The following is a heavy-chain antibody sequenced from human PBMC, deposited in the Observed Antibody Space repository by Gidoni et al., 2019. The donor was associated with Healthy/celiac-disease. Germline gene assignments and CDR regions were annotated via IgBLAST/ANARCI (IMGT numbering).Heavy chain of an antibody. Sequence: QVQLVQSGAEVKKPGSSVKVSCKASGGTFSSYTSSWVRQAPGQGLEWRGRIIPILGIANDAQKFQGRDTITADKSTSTAHRELSSLRSEDTAVYYCTYCSGGSCYSGWGAFDIWGQGTMVTVSS. CDR3: TYCSGGSCYSGWGAFDI. CDR2: IIPILGIA. CDR1: GGTFSSYT. V-gene: IGHV1-69*02. J-gene: IGHJ3*02. D-gene: IGHD2-15*01.